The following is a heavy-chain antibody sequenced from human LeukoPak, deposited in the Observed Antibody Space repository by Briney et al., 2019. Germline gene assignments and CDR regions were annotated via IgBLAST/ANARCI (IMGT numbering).Heavy chain of an antibody. D-gene: IGHD6-19*01. CDR3: VRNVGWYSHDS. CDR2: IYGSGST. CDR1: GDSLSSHY. J-gene: IGHJ4*02. Sequence: RTSETLSLTCTVSGDSLSSHYWSWIRQPPGKGLEWIGYIYGSGSTHYDPSLRSRVTISEDTSKNQFSLKLTSVTAADTAVYYCVRNVGWYSHDSWGQGTLVTVSS. V-gene: IGHV4-59*08.